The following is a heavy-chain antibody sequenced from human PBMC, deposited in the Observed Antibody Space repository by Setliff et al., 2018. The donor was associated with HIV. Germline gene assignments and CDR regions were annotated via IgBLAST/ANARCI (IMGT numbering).Heavy chain of an antibody. CDR3: ARPAYYGSGSYRDYYYYMDV. D-gene: IGHD3-10*01. V-gene: IGHV3-21*01. CDR1: GFTFSSYS. CDR2: ISSSSSYI. Sequence: KPGGSLRLSCAASGFTFSSYSMNWVRQAPGKGLEWVSSISSSSSYIYYADSVKGRFTISRDNAKNSLYLQMNSLRAEDTAVYYCARPAYYGSGSYRDYYYYMDVWGKGTTVTVSS. J-gene: IGHJ6*03.